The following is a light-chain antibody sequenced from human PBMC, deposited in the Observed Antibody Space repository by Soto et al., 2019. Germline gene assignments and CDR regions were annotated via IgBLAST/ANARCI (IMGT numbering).Light chain of an antibody. Sequence: QSVLTQPASVSGSPGRSITISCTGTSSDVGGYNYVSLYQQHPGKAPKLMIYEVDNRPSAVSNRFSGSKAGNTPSLTISGLQPEDEADNYCTSYSSRYTFVLGTGTRSAS. J-gene: IGLJ1*01. CDR3: TSYSSRYTFV. V-gene: IGLV2-14*01. CDR2: EVD. CDR1: SSDVGGYNY.